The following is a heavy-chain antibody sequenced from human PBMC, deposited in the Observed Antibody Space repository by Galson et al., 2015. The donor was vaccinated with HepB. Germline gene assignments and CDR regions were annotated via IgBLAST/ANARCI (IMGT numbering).Heavy chain of an antibody. V-gene: IGHV3-23*01. CDR2: ISGSGGNT. CDR1: GFTFSNYA. D-gene: IGHD5-18*01. Sequence: SLRLSCAASGFTFSNYAMGWVRQAPGKGLEWVSGISGSGGNTYYPDSVKGRFTISRDNSRNTLYLQMNSLRAEDTAQYYCARASGFSYGYYFDYWGQGTLVTVSS. CDR3: ARASGFSYGYYFDY. J-gene: IGHJ4*02.